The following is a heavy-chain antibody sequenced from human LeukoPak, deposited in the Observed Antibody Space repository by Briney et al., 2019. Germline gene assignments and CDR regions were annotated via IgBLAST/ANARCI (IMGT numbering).Heavy chain of an antibody. V-gene: IGHV3-23*01. J-gene: IGHJ1*01. CDR2: INPSGGST. Sequence: GGSLRLSCAASGFTFSSYSMRWVRQAPGKGLEWVSSINPSGGSTSYADSVKGRFTISRDNAKNTLYLQMNSLRAEHTALYFCVCYGSAAEHFHNCGEGALVTVS. D-gene: IGHD5-18*01. CDR3: VCYGSAAEHFHN. CDR1: GFTFSSYS.